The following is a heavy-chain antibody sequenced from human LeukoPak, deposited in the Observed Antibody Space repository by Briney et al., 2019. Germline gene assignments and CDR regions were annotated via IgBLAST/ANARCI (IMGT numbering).Heavy chain of an antibody. D-gene: IGHD1-26*01. CDR1: GFTFSNYE. CDR3: AREDGSQLDY. J-gene: IGHJ4*02. Sequence: PGGSLRLSCATSGFTFSNYEMSWVRQTRGKGLEWVSYISSSGSSTYYADSVKGRFTISRDNAKSSLCLQMDSLRAGDTAVYYCAREDGSQLDYWGRGTLVTVSS. CDR2: ISSSGSST. V-gene: IGHV3-48*03.